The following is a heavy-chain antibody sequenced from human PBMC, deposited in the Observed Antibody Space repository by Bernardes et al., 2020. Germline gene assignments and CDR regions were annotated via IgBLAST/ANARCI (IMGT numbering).Heavy chain of an antibody. CDR1: GFTFSSYS. CDR2: ISSSSGYI. CDR3: ARDPARYSYGPTRKDAFDI. J-gene: IGHJ3*02. V-gene: IGHV3-21*01. Sequence: GGSLRLSCAASGFTFSSYSMNWVRQAPGKGLEWVSSISSSSGYIYYADSVKGRFTISRDNAKNSLYLQMNSLRAEDTAVYYCARDPARYSYGPTRKDAFDIWGQATMVTVSS. D-gene: IGHD5-18*01.